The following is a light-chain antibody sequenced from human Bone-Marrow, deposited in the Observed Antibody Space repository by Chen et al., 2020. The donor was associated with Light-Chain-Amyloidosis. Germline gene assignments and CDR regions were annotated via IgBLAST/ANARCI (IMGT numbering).Light chain of an antibody. V-gene: IGKV1-6*02. Sequence: IQMTQSPSSLSASVGDTVTITCRASQHIRNHLGWYQQKPGKAPQLLISGAATLQSGVPPRFGGSGSGTDFTLTITNLQPEDSATYYCLQDFNYPHAFGRGTTLKI. CDR1: QHIRNH. J-gene: IGKJ4*02. CDR2: GAA. CDR3: LQDFNYPHA.